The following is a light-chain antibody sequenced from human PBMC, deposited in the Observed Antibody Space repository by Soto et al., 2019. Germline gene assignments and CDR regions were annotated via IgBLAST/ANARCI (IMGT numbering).Light chain of an antibody. Sequence: QSALTQPRSVSGSPGQSVTISCTGTSSDVGTYNYVSWYQQHPGKAPKLIIYDVTKWPSGVPDRFSGSKSGNTASLTISGLQAEDEADYYCCSYTSSSTRVFGGGTKVTVL. J-gene: IGLJ3*02. CDR2: DVT. V-gene: IGLV2-11*01. CDR1: SSDVGTYNY. CDR3: CSYTSSSTRV.